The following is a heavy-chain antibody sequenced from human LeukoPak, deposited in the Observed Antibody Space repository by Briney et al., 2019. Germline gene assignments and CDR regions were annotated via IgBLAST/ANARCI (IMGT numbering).Heavy chain of an antibody. D-gene: IGHD5-12*01. V-gene: IGHV1-46*01. CDR2: INPSGGST. CDR3: AREGEIGYDLSDY. CDR1: GYTFTNYY. Sequence: ASVKVSCKASGYTFTNYYMNWVRQAPGQGLEWMGIINPSGGSTSYAQKFQGRVTVTRDTSTSTVYMELSSLRSEDTAMYYCAREGEIGYDLSDYWGQGTLVTVSA. J-gene: IGHJ4*02.